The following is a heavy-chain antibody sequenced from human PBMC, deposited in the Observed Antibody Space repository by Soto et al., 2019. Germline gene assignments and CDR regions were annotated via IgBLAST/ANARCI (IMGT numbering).Heavy chain of an antibody. Sequence: PSETLSLTCTVSGGSISSGDYYWSWIRQPPGKGLEWIGYIYYSGSTYYNPSLKSRVTISVDTSKNQFPLKLSSVTAADTAVYYCARGGDDILTGYSPTLKPRRMDVWGQGTTVTVSS. CDR2: IYYSGST. D-gene: IGHD3-9*01. V-gene: IGHV4-30-4*01. CDR1: GGSISSGDYY. CDR3: ARGGDDILTGYSPTLKPRRMDV. J-gene: IGHJ6*02.